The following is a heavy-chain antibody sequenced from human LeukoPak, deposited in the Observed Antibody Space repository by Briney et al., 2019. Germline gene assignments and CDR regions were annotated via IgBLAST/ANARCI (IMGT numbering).Heavy chain of an antibody. CDR2: IKQDGSEK. CDR1: GFTFSSYW. D-gene: IGHD3-10*01. CDR3: ASLGITMVRGVRLYYYYMDV. Sequence: GGSLRLSCAASGFTFSSYWMSWVRQAPGKGLEWVANIKQDGSEKYYVDSVKGRFTISRDNAKNSLYLQMNSLRAEDTAVYYCASLGITMVRGVRLYYYYMDVWGKGTTVTISS. J-gene: IGHJ6*03. V-gene: IGHV3-7*01.